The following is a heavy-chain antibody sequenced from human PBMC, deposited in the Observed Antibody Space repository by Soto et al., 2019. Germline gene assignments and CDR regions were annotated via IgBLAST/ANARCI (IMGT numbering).Heavy chain of an antibody. D-gene: IGHD6-13*01. CDR1: GYTFTAYW. CDR3: VSEREAADTLLFPY. J-gene: IGHJ1*01. V-gene: IGHV1-18*01. Sequence: GASVKVSCKNSGYTFTAYWLYWGRHAPGQGLEWMGWISAYNGNTMYAENFQGRVTMTRDTSTSTTYMELGSLRSDDTATYFCVSEREAADTLLFPYWGQGTLVTVSS. CDR2: ISAYNGNT.